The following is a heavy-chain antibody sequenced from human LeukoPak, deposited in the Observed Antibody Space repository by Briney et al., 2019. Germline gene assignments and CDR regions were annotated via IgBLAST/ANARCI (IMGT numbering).Heavy chain of an antibody. V-gene: IGHV3-7*04. CDR2: INQDGTVE. CDR3: ARDCCASGSLDY. D-gene: IGHD3-10*01. J-gene: IGHJ4*02. Sequence: PGGSLRLSCAASGFTFSSYEMNWVRQAPGEGLEWVANINQDGTVEHYVDSVKGRFTISRDNAKNSLYLQMNTLRAEDTAVYYCARDCCASGSLDYWGQGALVTVSS. CDR1: GFTFSSYE.